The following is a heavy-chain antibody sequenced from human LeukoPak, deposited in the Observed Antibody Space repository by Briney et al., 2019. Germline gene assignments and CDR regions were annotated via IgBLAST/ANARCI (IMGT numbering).Heavy chain of an antibody. D-gene: IGHD3-10*01. CDR3: ARLPMVRGVIIGVGFDY. CDR2: IYYSGST. J-gene: IGHJ4*02. Sequence: PSETLSLTCTVSGGSISSSSYYWGWIRQPPGKGLEWIGSIYYSGSTYYNPSLKSRVTISVDTSKNQFSLKLSSVTAADTAVYYCARLPMVRGVIIGVGFDYWGQGTLVTVSS. V-gene: IGHV4-39*07. CDR1: GGSISSSSYY.